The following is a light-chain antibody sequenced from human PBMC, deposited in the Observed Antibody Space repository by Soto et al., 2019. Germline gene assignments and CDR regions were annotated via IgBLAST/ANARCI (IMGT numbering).Light chain of an antibody. J-gene: IGKJ2*01. CDR3: HQYNNWPPYT. V-gene: IGKV3-15*01. Sequence: EIVMTQSPATLSVSPGERATLSCRASQSVSGNLAWYQQKPGQAPRLLIYGASTRATGIPARFSGSGSGTEFTLTISSLQSEDFALYYCHQYNNWPPYTFGQGTKLEIK. CDR2: GAS. CDR1: QSVSGN.